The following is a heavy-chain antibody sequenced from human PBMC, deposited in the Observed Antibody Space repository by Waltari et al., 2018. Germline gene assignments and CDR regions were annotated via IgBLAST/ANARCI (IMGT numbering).Heavy chain of an antibody. J-gene: IGHJ5*02. Sequence: QLQLQESGPGLVKPSETLSLTCTVSGGSISSSSYYWGWIRQPPGKGLEWIGSIYYSGGTYYNPSRKSRVTISVDTSKNQFSLKLSSVTAADTAVYYCARQGYCSGGSCSQGRSNWFDPWGQGTLVTVSS. CDR1: GGSISSSSYY. CDR2: IYYSGGT. V-gene: IGHV4-39*01. CDR3: ARQGYCSGGSCSQGRSNWFDP. D-gene: IGHD2-15*01.